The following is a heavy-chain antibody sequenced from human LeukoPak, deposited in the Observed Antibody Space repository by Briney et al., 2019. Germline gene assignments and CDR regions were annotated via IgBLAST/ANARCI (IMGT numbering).Heavy chain of an antibody. CDR1: GGSISSYY. CDR2: IYTSGSP. V-gene: IGHV4-4*07. CDR3: ARTVRGVIIPHFYYYYMDV. D-gene: IGHD3-10*01. J-gene: IGHJ6*03. Sequence: PSETLSLTCTVSGGSISSYYWSWIRQPTGKGLEWIGRIYTSGSPNYNPSLKSRVTMSVDTSKNQFSLKLSSVTAADTAVYYCARTVRGVIIPHFYYYYMDVWGKGTTVTISS.